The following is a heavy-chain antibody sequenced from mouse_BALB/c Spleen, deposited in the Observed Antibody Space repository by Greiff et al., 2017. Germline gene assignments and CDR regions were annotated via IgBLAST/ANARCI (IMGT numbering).Heavy chain of an antibody. J-gene: IGHJ2*01. CDR1: GFSLSTYGIG. D-gene: IGHD1-1*01. CDR3: ARIDYYGSSYDFDY. V-gene: IGHV8-11*01. Sequence: QVTLKVSGPGILQPSQTLSLTCSFSGFSLSTYGIGVGWIRQPSGKGLEWLAHIWWNDNKYYNTALKSRLTISKDTSNNQVFLKIASVDTADTATYYCARIDYYGSSYDFDYWGQGTTLTVSS. CDR2: IWWNDNK.